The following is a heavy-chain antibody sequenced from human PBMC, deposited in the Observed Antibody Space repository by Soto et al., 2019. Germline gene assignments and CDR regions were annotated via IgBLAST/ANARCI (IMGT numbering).Heavy chain of an antibody. J-gene: IGHJ4*02. D-gene: IGHD5-12*01. V-gene: IGHV4-34*01. Sequence: SETLSLTCAVYGGSFSGYYWTWIRQPPGTGLEWIGEINHSGSTNYNPSLKSRVTISVDTSKNQFSLKLSSVTAADTAVYYCARVRRDGYNTDFDYWGQGTLVTVSS. CDR2: INHSGST. CDR1: GGSFSGYY. CDR3: ARVRRDGYNTDFDY.